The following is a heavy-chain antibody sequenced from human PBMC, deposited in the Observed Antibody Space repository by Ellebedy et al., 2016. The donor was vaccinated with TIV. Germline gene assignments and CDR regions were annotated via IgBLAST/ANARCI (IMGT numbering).Heavy chain of an antibody. CDR1: GFTVSTNY. D-gene: IGHD7-27*01. CDR3: ARGIPGDAFDI. V-gene: IGHV3-53*01. Sequence: GESLKISXAASGFTVSTNYMIWVRQAPGKGLEWVSIIYVGDTTSYADSVKGRFTISRDISKNTLYLQMNRLRAEDTAVYYCARGIPGDAFDIWGQGTMVTVSS. CDR2: IYVGDTT. J-gene: IGHJ3*02.